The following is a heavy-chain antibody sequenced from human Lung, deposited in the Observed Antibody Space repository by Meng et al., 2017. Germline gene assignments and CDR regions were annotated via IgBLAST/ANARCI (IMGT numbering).Heavy chain of an antibody. CDR1: GYNSPDYY. D-gene: IGHD6-25*01. CDR3: ARDEDISAAGKLFGDY. Sequence: QVQSVQSGAEVKKPGASLKVSCKPSGYNSPDYYKPWVRRAPGQGLEWMGRINPKSGDTHYAQKFQARVTMTGDTSISTAYMELSGLRSDDTAMYYCARDEDISAAGKLFGDYWGQGTLVTVSS. J-gene: IGHJ4*02. CDR2: INPKSGDT. V-gene: IGHV1-2*06.